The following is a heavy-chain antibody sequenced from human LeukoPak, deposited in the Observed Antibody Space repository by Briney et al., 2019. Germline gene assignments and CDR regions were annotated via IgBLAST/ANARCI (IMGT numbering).Heavy chain of an antibody. D-gene: IGHD3-22*01. V-gene: IGHV4-39*07. Sequence: SETLSLTCTVSGGSISNYYWGWIRQPPGKGLEWIGSIYYGGSTYYNASLRSRVTTSVDTSKNQFSPKLSSVTAADTAVYYCAKSTYYYDTFVNAFDLWGQGTVVTVSS. CDR2: IYYGGST. CDR3: AKSTYYYDTFVNAFDL. CDR1: GGSISNYY. J-gene: IGHJ3*01.